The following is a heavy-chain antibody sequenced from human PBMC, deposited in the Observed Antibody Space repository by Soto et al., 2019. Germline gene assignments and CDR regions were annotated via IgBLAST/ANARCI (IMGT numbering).Heavy chain of an antibody. CDR3: ARTSMVRGVITAYYYYGMEV. J-gene: IGHJ6*02. V-gene: IGHV3-7*05. D-gene: IGHD3-10*01. CDR2: IKQDGSEK. CDR1: GFTFSSYW. Sequence: GGSLRLSCAASGFTFSSYWMSWVRQAPGKGLEWVANIKQDGSEKYYVDSVKGRFTISRDNAKNSLYLQMNSLRAEDTAVYYCARTSMVRGVITAYYYYGMEVWGQGTTVTVSS.